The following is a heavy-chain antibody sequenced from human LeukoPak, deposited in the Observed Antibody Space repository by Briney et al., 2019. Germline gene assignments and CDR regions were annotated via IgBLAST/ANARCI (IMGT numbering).Heavy chain of an antibody. V-gene: IGHV4-59*01. J-gene: IGHJ5*02. CDR2: ISYSGST. Sequence: SETLSLTCTVSGGFISTYYWSWIRQPPGKGLEWIGFISYSGSTYHNPSLKSRVTMSVDTSKNQFSLKLSSVTAADTAVYYCVQTAVGDTSWIDPWGQGTLVIVSS. D-gene: IGHD2-21*02. CDR1: GGFISTYY. CDR3: VQTAVGDTSWIDP.